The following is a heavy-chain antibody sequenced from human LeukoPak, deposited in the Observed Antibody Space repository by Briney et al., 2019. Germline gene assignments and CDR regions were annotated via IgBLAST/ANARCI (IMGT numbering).Heavy chain of an antibody. Sequence: GGSLRLSCAASGFTFSSDWMSWVRQAPGKGLEWVANIKQGGSEKYYVDSVKGRFTISRDNAKNSLYLQMNSLRAEDTAVYYCARARPGPFDYWGQGTLVTVSS. J-gene: IGHJ4*02. V-gene: IGHV3-7*01. CDR3: ARARPGPFDY. CDR1: GFTFSSDW. CDR2: IKQGGSEK.